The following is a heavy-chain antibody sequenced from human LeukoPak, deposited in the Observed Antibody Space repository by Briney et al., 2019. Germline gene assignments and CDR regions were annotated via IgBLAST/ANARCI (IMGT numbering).Heavy chain of an antibody. J-gene: IGHJ4*02. Sequence: SETLSLTCIVSGGSISSSSYYWGWIRQPPGKGLEWIGSIYYSGSTYYNPSLKSRVTISVDTSKNQFSLKLSSVTAADTAVYYCANERIAVASLDYWGQGTLVTVSS. V-gene: IGHV4-39*01. CDR3: ANERIAVASLDY. CDR1: GGSISSSSYY. D-gene: IGHD6-19*01. CDR2: IYYSGST.